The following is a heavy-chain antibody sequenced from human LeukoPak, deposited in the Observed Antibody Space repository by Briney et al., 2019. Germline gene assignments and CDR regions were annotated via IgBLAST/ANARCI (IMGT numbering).Heavy chain of an antibody. CDR1: GFTFSDYA. V-gene: IGHV3-23*01. CDR3: AKDRSIGTYYTFDY. J-gene: IGHJ4*02. Sequence: GGSLRLSCAASGFTFSDYAMNWVRQAPGRGLEWVSAVSGSGGITYYADSVKGRFTISRDNSKNTLYLQISSLRAEDTAVYYCAKDRSIGTYYTFDYWGQGTLVIVSS. CDR2: VSGSGGIT. D-gene: IGHD1-26*01.